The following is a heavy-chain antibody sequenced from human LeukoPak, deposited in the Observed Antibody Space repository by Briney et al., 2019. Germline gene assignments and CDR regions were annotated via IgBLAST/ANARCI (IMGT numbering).Heavy chain of an antibody. Sequence: GGSLRLSCAASGFTFSSYAMSWVRQAPGKGLEWVSAISGSGGSTYYADSVKGRFTISRDNSKNTLYLQMNSLRAEDTAVYYCAKDWDSSGYYGDYYFDYWGQGTLVTVSS. CDR2: ISGSGGST. CDR3: AKDWDSSGYYGDYYFDY. V-gene: IGHV3-23*01. D-gene: IGHD3-22*01. J-gene: IGHJ4*02. CDR1: GFTFSSYA.